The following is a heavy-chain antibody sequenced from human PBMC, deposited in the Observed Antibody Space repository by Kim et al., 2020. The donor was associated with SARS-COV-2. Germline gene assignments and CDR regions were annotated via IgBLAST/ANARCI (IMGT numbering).Heavy chain of an antibody. D-gene: IGHD1-26*01. CDR2: ISYEGSTQ. CDR3: ASNLVGDTDLGP. CDR1: GFTFGDHV. Sequence: GGSLRLSCAASGFTFGDHVMHWVRQAPGKGLEWVAVISYEGSTQEYTDSVKGRFTVSRDNSKNTLFLQMNSLRPEDTAVYYCASNLVGDTDLGPWGQGTLVTVSS. V-gene: IGHV3-30*03. J-gene: IGHJ5*02.